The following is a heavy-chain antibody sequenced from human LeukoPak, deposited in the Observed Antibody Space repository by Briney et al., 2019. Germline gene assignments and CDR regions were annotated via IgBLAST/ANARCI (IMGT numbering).Heavy chain of an antibody. CDR2: IIPIFGTA. Sequence: ASAKVSCKASGGTFSSYAISWVRQAPGQGLEWMGGIIPIFGTANYAQKSQGRVTITTDESTSTAYMELSSLRSEDTAVYYCARRRSTQNWFDPWGQGTLVTVSS. D-gene: IGHD2-2*01. V-gene: IGHV1-69*05. CDR3: ARRRSTQNWFDP. CDR1: GGTFSSYA. J-gene: IGHJ5*02.